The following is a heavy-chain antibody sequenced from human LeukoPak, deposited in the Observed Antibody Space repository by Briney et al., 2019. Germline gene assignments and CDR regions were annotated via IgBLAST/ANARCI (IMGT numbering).Heavy chain of an antibody. Sequence: RASVKVSCKASGYTFTGYYMHWVRQAPGQGLEWMGWINPNSGGTNYAQKFQGRVTMTRDTSISTAYMELSRLRSDDTAVYYCASGQYSGYDYVFLPLMNPYYYYGMDVWGQGTTVTVSS. V-gene: IGHV1-2*02. D-gene: IGHD5-12*01. J-gene: IGHJ6*02. CDR2: INPNSGGT. CDR3: ASGQYSGYDYVFLPLMNPYYYYGMDV. CDR1: GYTFTGYY.